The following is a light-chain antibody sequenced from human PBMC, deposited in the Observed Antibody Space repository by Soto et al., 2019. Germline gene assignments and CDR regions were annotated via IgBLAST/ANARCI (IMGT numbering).Light chain of an antibody. V-gene: IGKV3-11*01. CDR3: QQRSNWPPA. J-gene: IGKJ4*01. CDR2: DAS. CDR1: QSVNSY. Sequence: EIVLTQSPATLSLSPGERANLSCRAGQSVNSYLAWYQQKPGQGPRLLIYDASNRATGIPARFSGSGSGTDFTLTISSLEPEDLAVYYCQQRSNWPPAFGGGTKVEIK.